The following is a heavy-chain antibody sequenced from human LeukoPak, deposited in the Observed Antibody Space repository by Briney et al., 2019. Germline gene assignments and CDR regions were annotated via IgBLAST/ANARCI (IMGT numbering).Heavy chain of an antibody. CDR1: AGSISSGGYY. J-gene: IGHJ4*02. CDR3: AREYSSGYYPD. V-gene: IGHV4-31*03. Sequence: SQSLSLTCPVSAGSISSGGYYWSWIRQHPGKGLEWIGYIYYSGSTYYHPSLKSRVTISVDTSKNQFSLKLSSVTAADTAVYYCAREYSSGYYPDWGQGTLVTVSS. D-gene: IGHD3-22*01. CDR2: IYYSGST.